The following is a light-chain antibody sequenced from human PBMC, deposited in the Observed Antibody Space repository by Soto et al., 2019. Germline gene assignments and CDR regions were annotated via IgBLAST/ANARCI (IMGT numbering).Light chain of an antibody. CDR1: QTVLTN. J-gene: IGKJ1*01. CDR2: DAS. Sequence: EIVMTQSPATLSVSPGERASVSCRSSQTVLTNLAWYQQKPGQAPRLLIYDASKRATGIPARFSGSGSGTDFTLTISTLEPEDFAVYYCQQRSDWPKTFGQGTKVDIK. V-gene: IGKV3-11*01. CDR3: QQRSDWPKT.